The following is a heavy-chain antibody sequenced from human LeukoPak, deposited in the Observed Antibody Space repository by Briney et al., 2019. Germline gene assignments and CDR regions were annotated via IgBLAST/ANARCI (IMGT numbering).Heavy chain of an antibody. CDR3: ARIAAAGTNYYYMDV. CDR1: GFTFSSYA. D-gene: IGHD6-13*01. V-gene: IGHV3-64*01. CDR2: ISSNGGST. Sequence: GGSLRLSCAASGFTFSSYAMHWVRQAPGKGLEYVSAISSNGGSTYYANSVKGRFTISRDNSKNTLYLQMGSLRAEDMAVYYCARIAAAGTNYYYMDVWGKGTTVTMSS. J-gene: IGHJ6*03.